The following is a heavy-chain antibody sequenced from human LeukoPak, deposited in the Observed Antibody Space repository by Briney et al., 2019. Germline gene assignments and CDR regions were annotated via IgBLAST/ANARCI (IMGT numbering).Heavy chain of an antibody. CDR1: GYTFTSYG. CDR3: AKDHGYVGSNWFDP. Sequence: ASVKVSCKASGYTFTSYGISWVRQAPGQGLEWMGRINPNSGGTDYAQKFQGRVTMTRDTSISTAYMELSRLRSDDTAMYYCAKDHGYVGSNWFDPWGQGTLVTVSS. D-gene: IGHD3-10*01. J-gene: IGHJ5*02. V-gene: IGHV1-2*06. CDR2: INPNSGGT.